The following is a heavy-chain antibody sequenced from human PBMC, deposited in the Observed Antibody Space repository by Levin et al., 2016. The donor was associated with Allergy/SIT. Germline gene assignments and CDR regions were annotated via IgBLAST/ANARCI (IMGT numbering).Heavy chain of an antibody. CDR3: ARGMVRGVINDYGMDV. Sequence: GSLRLSCTVSGGSISSYYWSWIRQPAGKGLEWIGRIYTSGSTNYNPSLKSRVTMSVDTSKNQFSLKLSSVTAADTAVYYCARGMVRGVINDYGMDVWGQGTTVTVSS. CDR1: GGSISSYY. J-gene: IGHJ6*02. CDR2: IYTSGST. D-gene: IGHD3-10*01. V-gene: IGHV4-4*07.